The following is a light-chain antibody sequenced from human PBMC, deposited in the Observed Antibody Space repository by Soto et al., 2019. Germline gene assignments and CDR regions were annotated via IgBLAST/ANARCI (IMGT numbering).Light chain of an antibody. CDR2: DVN. Sequence: QSALTQPASVSGSPGQSITISCTGTSSDVGGHNVVSWYQQHPGKAPKLMIYDVNKRPSGVSDRFSGSKSGNTASLTISGLQAEDEGDYYCCSYAGSSTVVFGGGTQLTVL. J-gene: IGLJ2*01. CDR1: SSDVGGHNV. CDR3: CSYAGSSTVV. V-gene: IGLV2-23*02.